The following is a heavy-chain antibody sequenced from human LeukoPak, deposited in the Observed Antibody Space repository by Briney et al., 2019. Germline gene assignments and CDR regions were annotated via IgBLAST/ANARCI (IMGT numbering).Heavy chain of an antibody. V-gene: IGHV4-30-2*01. CDR3: ARGGDIVVVPAEGWFDP. D-gene: IGHD2-2*01. CDR2: IYHSGST. Sequence: SETLSLTCTVSGGSISSGGYYWSWIRQPPGKGLEWIGYIYHSGSTYYNPSLKSRVTISVDRSKNQFSLKLSSVTAADTAVYYCARGGDIVVVPAEGWFDPWGQGTLVTVSS. J-gene: IGHJ5*02. CDR1: GGSISSGGYY.